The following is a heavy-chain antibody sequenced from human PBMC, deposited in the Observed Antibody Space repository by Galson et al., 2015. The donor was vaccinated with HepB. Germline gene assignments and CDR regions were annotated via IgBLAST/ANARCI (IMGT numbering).Heavy chain of an antibody. Sequence: TLSLTCAVSGGSISSGGYYWSWIRQPPGEGLEWIGYIYYSGSTYYNPSLKSRVTISVDTSKNQFSLKLSSVTAADTAVYYCARAPQYSGHHNAFVIWGRGTMVTVSS. V-gene: IGHV4-30-4*01. CDR2: IYYSGST. CDR1: GGSISSGGYY. D-gene: IGHD5-12*01. J-gene: IGHJ3*02. CDR3: ARAPQYSGHHNAFVI.